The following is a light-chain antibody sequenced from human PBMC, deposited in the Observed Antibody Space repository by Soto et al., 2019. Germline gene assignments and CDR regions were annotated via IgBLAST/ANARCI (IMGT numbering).Light chain of an antibody. V-gene: IGLV2-14*03. CDR3: TSYTTSSTLM. CDR1: SSDVCAYNY. J-gene: IGLJ3*02. CDR2: DVN. Sequence: QSVLTQPASVSGYPGQSITISCTGTSSDVCAYNYVSWYQQHPGKGPKLMIYDVNHRPSGVSNRFSGSKSGNTASLTISGLQAEDEADYYCTSYTTSSTLMFGGGTKLTVL.